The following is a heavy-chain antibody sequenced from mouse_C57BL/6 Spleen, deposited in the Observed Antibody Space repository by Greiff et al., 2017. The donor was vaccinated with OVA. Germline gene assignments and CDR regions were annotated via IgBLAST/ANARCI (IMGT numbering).Heavy chain of an antibody. CDR3: ARLIYYYGSSYDYAMDY. CDR2: IYPGSGST. V-gene: IGHV1-55*01. D-gene: IGHD1-1*01. CDR1: GYTFTSYW. Sequence: VQLQQPGAELVKPGASVKMSCKASGYTFTSYWITWVKQRPGQGLEWIGDIYPGSGSTNYNEKFKSKATLTVDTSSSTAYMQLSSLTSEDSAVYYCARLIYYYGSSYDYAMDYWGQGTSVTVSS. J-gene: IGHJ4*01.